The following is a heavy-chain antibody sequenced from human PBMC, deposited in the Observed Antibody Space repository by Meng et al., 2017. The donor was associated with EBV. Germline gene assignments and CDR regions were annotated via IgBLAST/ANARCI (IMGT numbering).Heavy chain of an antibody. D-gene: IGHD6-13*01. CDR1: GFSLSTSGVG. J-gene: IGHJ5*02. CDR3: AHRRDEYSSSWYGWFDP. Sequence: ITLKESGPTPVKPTQTLTLTCTFSGFSLSTSGVGVGWIRQPPGKALEWLALIYWDDDKRYSPSLKSRLTITKDTSKNQVVLTMTNMDPVDTATYYCAHRRDEYSSSWYGWFDPWGQGTLVTVSS. V-gene: IGHV2-5*02. CDR2: IYWDDDK.